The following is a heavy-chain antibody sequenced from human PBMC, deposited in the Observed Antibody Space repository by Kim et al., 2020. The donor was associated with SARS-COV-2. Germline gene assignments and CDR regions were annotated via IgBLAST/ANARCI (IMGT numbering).Heavy chain of an antibody. CDR2: I. D-gene: IGHD3-10*01. V-gene: IGHV3-30*01. Sequence: ISYPDSVKGRFIISRDNIKSTLYLQMNSLRPEDTAVYYCSAEIGSRSFGHWGQGTLVTVSS. CDR3: SAEIGSRSFGH. J-gene: IGHJ4*02.